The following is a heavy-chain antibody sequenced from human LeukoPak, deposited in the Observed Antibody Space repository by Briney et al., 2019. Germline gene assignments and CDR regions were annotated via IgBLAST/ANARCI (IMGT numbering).Heavy chain of an antibody. CDR1: GFTFSSYA. J-gene: IGHJ4*02. V-gene: IGHV3-30-3*01. CDR2: ISYDGSNK. D-gene: IGHD3-22*01. Sequence: GGSLRLSCAASGFTFSSYAMHWVRQAPGKGLEWVAVISYDGSNKYYADSVKGRFTISRDNSKNTLYLQMNSLRAEDTAVYYCAKGGFTMIVVVITRIDYWGQGTLVTVSS. CDR3: AKGGFTMIVVVITRIDY.